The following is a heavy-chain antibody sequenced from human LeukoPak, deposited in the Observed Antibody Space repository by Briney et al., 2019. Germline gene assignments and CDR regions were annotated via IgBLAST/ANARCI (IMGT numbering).Heavy chain of an antibody. Sequence: GASVKVSCKVSGYSVMELSMHWVRQAPGKGLEWMGGFDPEDGETIYARKFQGRVTMTEDTSTDTAYMELSSLRSEDTAVYYCARDRTVVTPSLDYYYYGMDVWGQGTTVTVSS. CDR2: FDPEDGET. CDR1: GYSVMELS. D-gene: IGHD4-23*01. CDR3: ARDRTVVTPSLDYYYYGMDV. V-gene: IGHV1-24*01. J-gene: IGHJ6*02.